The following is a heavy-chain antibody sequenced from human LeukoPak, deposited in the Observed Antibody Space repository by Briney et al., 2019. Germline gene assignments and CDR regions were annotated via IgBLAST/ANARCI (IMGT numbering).Heavy chain of an antibody. CDR1: GYSISSGYY. CDR3: ARPGHYYGSGSYYTNPNDAFDI. CDR2: IYHSGNT. J-gene: IGHJ3*02. D-gene: IGHD3-10*01. Sequence: SETLSLTCTVSGYSISSGYYWGWIRQPPGKGLEWIANIYHSGNTYYNPSLKSRVTISVDTSRNQFSLKLSSVTAADTAVYYCARPGHYYGSGSYYTNPNDAFDIWGQGTMVTVSS. V-gene: IGHV4-38-2*02.